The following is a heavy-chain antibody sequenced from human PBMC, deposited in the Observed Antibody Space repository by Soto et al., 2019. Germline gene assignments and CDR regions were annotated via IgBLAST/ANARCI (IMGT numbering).Heavy chain of an antibody. CDR3: ARAIGLSYGPDAFDI. CDR1: GGSISSGDYY. J-gene: IGHJ3*02. V-gene: IGHV4-30-4*01. D-gene: IGHD5-18*01. CDR2: IYYSGST. Sequence: PSETLSLTCTVSGGSISSGDYYWSWIRQPPGKGLEWIGYIYYSGSTYYNPSLKSRVTISVDTSKNQFSLKLSSVTAADTAVYYCARAIGLSYGPDAFDIWGQGAMVTVSS.